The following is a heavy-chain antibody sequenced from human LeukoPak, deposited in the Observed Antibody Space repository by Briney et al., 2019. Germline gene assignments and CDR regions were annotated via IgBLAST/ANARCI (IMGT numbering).Heavy chain of an antibody. V-gene: IGHV4-59*01. CDR2: VYYSGST. CDR1: GGSITSYF. J-gene: IGHJ4*02. CDR3: ARVARAAGIDY. D-gene: IGHD6-13*01. Sequence: SETLSLTRTVSGGSITSYFWSWIRQPPGKGLEWIGYVYYSGSTNYNPSLKSRVTMSIDTSKNQFSLKLSSVTAADTAVYYCARVARAAGIDYWGQGTLVTVSS.